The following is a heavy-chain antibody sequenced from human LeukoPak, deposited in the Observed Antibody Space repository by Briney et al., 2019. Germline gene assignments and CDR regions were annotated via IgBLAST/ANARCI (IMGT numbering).Heavy chain of an antibody. J-gene: IGHJ5*02. V-gene: IGHV5-51*01. D-gene: IGHD3-3*01. CDR2: IYPGDSDT. CDR1: GYSFTSYW. CDR3: ARQGARYDFWSGTEYNWFDP. Sequence: GESLKISCKGSGYSFTSYWIGWVRQMPGKGLEWMGIIYPGDSDTRYSPSFQGQVTISADKSISTAYLQWSSLKASDTAMCYCARQGARYDFWSGTEYNWFDPWGQGTLVTVSS.